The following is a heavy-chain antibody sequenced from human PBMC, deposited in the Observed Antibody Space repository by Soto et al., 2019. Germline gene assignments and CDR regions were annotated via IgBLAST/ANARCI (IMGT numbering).Heavy chain of an antibody. V-gene: IGHV3-30*18. Sequence: QVQLVESGGGVVQPGRSLRLSCAASGFTFSSYGMHWVRQAPGKGLEWVAVISYDGSNKYYADSVKGRFTISRDNSKNTLYLQMNSLRAEDTAVYYCAKDVDTAMAVLDYWGQGTLVTVSS. CDR2: ISYDGSNK. CDR1: GFTFSSYG. D-gene: IGHD5-18*01. J-gene: IGHJ4*02. CDR3: AKDVDTAMAVLDY.